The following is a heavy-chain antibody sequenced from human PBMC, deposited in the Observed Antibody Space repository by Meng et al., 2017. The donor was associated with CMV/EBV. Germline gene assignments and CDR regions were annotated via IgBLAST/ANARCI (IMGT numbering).Heavy chain of an antibody. J-gene: IGHJ6*02. V-gene: IGHV3-30-3*01. Sequence: SYSMHWVRQAPGKGLEWVAVISYDGSNKYYADSVTGRFTISRDNSKNTLYLQMNSLRAEDTAVYYCARDREDIWGGDHYYYYGMDVWGQGTTVTVSS. CDR2: ISYDGSNK. CDR1: SYS. D-gene: IGHD3-16*01. CDR3: ARDREDIWGGDHYYYYGMDV.